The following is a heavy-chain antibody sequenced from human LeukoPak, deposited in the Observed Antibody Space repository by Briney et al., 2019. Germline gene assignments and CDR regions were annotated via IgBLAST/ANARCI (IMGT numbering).Heavy chain of an antibody. Sequence: VGSLRLSCAASGFMFDTYIMTWVRQAPGKGLEWISYINSINAVYYTDSVQGRFNISRDNAKNSLYLQMNSLRVEDTAMYYCARVSARGYDYWGRGTLVTVSS. CDR1: GFMFDTYI. D-gene: IGHD5-18*01. J-gene: IGHJ4*02. V-gene: IGHV3-48*01. CDR2: INSINAV. CDR3: ARVSARGYDY.